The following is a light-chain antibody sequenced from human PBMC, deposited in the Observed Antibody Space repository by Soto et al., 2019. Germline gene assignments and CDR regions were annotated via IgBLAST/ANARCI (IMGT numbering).Light chain of an antibody. CDR2: GAS. CDR1: QSLSNSF. CDR3: QQYGRLPLS. Sequence: EILLTQSPGTLSLSPGDRATLSCRASQSLSNSFLAWYQQKPAQTPRLLISGASIRATDIPDRFSGSGSGTDFTLTISRLEPEDFAVYFCQQYGRLPLSFGGGTKVEIK. V-gene: IGKV3-20*01. J-gene: IGKJ4*01.